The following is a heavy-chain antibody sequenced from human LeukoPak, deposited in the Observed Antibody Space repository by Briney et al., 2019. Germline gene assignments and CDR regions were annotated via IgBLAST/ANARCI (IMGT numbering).Heavy chain of an antibody. CDR3: AREVAGNDY. V-gene: IGHV3-21*01. J-gene: IGHJ4*01. D-gene: IGHD2-15*01. Sequence: GGAPRLSCAASGFTFSSYTMNWVRQAPGKGLEWVSSISTSSNYIYYADSVKGRFTISRDNSKNSLYLQMDSLRADDTAVYYCAREVAGNDYWGQGTLVTVSS. CDR1: GFTFSSYT. CDR2: ISTSSNYI.